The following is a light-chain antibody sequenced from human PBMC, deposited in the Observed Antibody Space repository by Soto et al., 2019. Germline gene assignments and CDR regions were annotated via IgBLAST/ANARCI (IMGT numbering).Light chain of an antibody. CDR2: AAS. Sequence: DIQMPQSPSSLSASVGDRVTITCRASQSISSYLNWYQQKPGKAPKLLIYAASSLQSGVPSRFSGSGSGTDFTLTISSLQPEDFATYYCQQSYSTPWTFGQGTKLEIK. V-gene: IGKV1-39*01. CDR3: QQSYSTPWT. CDR1: QSISSY. J-gene: IGKJ2*01.